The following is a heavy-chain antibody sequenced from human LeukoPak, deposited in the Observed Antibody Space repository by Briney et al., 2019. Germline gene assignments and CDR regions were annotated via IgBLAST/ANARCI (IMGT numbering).Heavy chain of an antibody. V-gene: IGHV4-39*01. D-gene: IGHD3-22*01. Sequence: SETLSLTCTVSGGSIRSSTYYWAWIRQPPGKELEWIGTIHYTGTTYYNPSLKSRVTISVDTSKNQFSLNLSSVTAADTTFYYCARLGGYYDPPDYWGQGTLVTVSS. CDR2: IHYTGTT. J-gene: IGHJ4*02. CDR1: GGSIRSSTYY. CDR3: ARLGGYYDPPDY.